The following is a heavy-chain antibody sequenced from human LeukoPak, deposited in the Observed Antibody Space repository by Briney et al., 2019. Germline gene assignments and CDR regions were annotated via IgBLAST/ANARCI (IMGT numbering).Heavy chain of an antibody. V-gene: IGHV3-11*01. CDR1: GFTFSDNY. J-gene: IGHJ4*02. CDR2: ISGSGSTI. CDR3: ARDRRYTVSSPAFDY. Sequence: GGSLRLSCAASGFTFSDNYMSRIRQAPGKGLEWISYISGSGSTIYYADSVKGRFTISRDSAKNSMYLQMNSLRAEDTAVYYCARDRRYTVSSPAFDYWGQGTLVTVSS. D-gene: IGHD4-17*01.